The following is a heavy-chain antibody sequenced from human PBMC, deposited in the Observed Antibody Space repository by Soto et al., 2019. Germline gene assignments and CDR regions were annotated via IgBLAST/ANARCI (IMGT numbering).Heavy chain of an antibody. Sequence: PGGSLRLSCAASGFPFNHYWMHWVRQAPGKGLLWVARINNDGSSTSYADSVKGRFTISRDNAMNTLYLQIYSLRAEDTAVYYCARDHYGDYYFDSWGQGTLVTVSS. CDR2: INNDGSST. J-gene: IGHJ4*02. CDR1: GFPFNHYW. V-gene: IGHV3-74*01. D-gene: IGHD4-17*01. CDR3: ARDHYGDYYFDS.